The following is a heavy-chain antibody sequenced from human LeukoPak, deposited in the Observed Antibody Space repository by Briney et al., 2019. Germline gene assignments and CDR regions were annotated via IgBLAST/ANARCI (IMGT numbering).Heavy chain of an antibody. V-gene: IGHV3-30*04. CDR1: GFTFSSYA. CDR3: VKESSSSSWPYYFDY. Sequence: GGSLRLSCAASGFTFSSYAMHWVRQAPGKGLEWVAVISYDGSNKYYADSVKGRFTISRDNSKNTLYLQMNSLRAEDTAVYYCVKESSSSSWPYYFDYWGQGTLVTVSS. D-gene: IGHD6-13*01. J-gene: IGHJ4*02. CDR2: ISYDGSNK.